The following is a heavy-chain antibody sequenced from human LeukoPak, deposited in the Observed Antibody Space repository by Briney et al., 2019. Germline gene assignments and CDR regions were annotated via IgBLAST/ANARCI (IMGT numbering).Heavy chain of an antibody. D-gene: IGHD3-3*01. CDR1: GGSISSSSYY. CDR2: IYYSGST. V-gene: IGHV4-39*01. Sequence: SETLSLTCTVSGGSISSSSYYWGWIRQPPGKGLEWIGSIYYSGSTYSNPSLKSRVTISVDTSKNQFSLKLSSVTAADTAVYYCARRDYDFWSGYWVWFDPWGQGTLVTVSS. J-gene: IGHJ5*02. CDR3: ARRDYDFWSGYWVWFDP.